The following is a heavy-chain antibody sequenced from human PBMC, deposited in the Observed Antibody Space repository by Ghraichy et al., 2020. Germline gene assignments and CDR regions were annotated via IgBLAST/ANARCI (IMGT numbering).Heavy chain of an antibody. Sequence: GGSLRLSCAASGFTFSSYWMHWVRQAPGKGLVWVSRINSDGSSTSYADSVKGRFTISRDNAKNTLYLQMNSLRAEDTAVYYCARRMSLYYYYGMDVWGQGTTVTVSS. V-gene: IGHV3-74*01. J-gene: IGHJ6*02. CDR3: ARRMSLYYYYGMDV. CDR1: GFTFSSYW. CDR2: INSDGSST.